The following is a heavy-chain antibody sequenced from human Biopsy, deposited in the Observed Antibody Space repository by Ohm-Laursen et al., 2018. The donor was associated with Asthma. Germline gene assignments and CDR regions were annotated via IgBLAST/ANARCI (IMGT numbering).Heavy chain of an antibody. CDR3: ARKAGSCISRTCYSLDF. CDR2: INSVFGTT. Sequence: SVKVSCKSLGGTLNTYVIGWVRQAPGQGLEWMGGINSVFGTTTYPQKFQDRVTITADDSTSTVYMELGSLRSEDTAVYYCARKAGSCISRTCYSLDFWGQGTLVTVSS. J-gene: IGHJ4*02. V-gene: IGHV1-69*13. CDR1: GGTLNTYV. D-gene: IGHD2-2*01.